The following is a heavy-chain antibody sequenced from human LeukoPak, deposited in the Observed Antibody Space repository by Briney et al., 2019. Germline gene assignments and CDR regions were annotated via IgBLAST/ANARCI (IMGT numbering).Heavy chain of an antibody. CDR1: GFTFRSYW. Sequence: PGGSLRLSCAASGFTFRSYWMHWVRQAPGKGLVWVSRMNSDGSTTSYADSVKGRFTISRDNSKNTLYLQMNSLRAEDTAVYYCASLHYYGSGSYSPGGDYWGQGTLVTVSS. J-gene: IGHJ4*02. CDR3: ASLHYYGSGSYSPGGDY. V-gene: IGHV3-74*01. CDR2: MNSDGSTT. D-gene: IGHD3-10*01.